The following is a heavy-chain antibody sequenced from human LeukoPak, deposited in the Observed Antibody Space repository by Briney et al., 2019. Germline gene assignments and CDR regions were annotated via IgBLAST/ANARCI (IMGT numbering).Heavy chain of an antibody. CDR3: AREREFGYNSGWLDS. J-gene: IGHJ5*01. D-gene: IGHD6-19*01. Sequence: SETLSLTCTVSGGSISSSSYYWGWIRQPPGKGLEWIGSIYYSGSTYYNPSLKSRVTISVDTSKNQFSLKLSSVTAADTAVYYCAREREFGYNSGWLDSWGQGTAVVVSS. V-gene: IGHV4-39*02. CDR2: IYYSGST. CDR1: GGSISSSSYY.